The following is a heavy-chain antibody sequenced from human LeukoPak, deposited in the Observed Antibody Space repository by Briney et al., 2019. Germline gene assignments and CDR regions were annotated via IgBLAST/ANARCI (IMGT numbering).Heavy chain of an antibody. D-gene: IGHD4-17*01. V-gene: IGHV3-23*01. Sequence: GGSLRLSCAASGFTFSSYALRWVHPAPARGLEGVSTISGSGGGTYYADPVKGRFTIYRDNSNNPLYLQMNSLRAEDTAVYYCARTVTTGLWYYFDYWGQGTLVAVSS. CDR1: GFTFSSYA. CDR3: ARTVTTGLWYYFDY. J-gene: IGHJ4*02. CDR2: ISGSGGGT.